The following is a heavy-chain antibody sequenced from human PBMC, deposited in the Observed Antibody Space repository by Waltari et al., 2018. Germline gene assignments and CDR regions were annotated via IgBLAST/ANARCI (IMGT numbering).Heavy chain of an antibody. V-gene: IGHV1-18*01. J-gene: IGHJ5*02. Sequence: QVQLVQSGAAVKKHGASVKVSCKASGYTFTSYGISWVRQAPGQGLEWMGWRSTYTGNINHGKMLQGKVTITTDTSRSIAYRELRSMRSDDTAVYYCARDYNGCSGGSCYPDNWYDPWGQGTLVTFSS. D-gene: IGHD2-15*01. CDR2: RSTYTGNI. CDR1: GYTFTSYG. CDR3: ARDYNGCSGGSCYPDNWYDP.